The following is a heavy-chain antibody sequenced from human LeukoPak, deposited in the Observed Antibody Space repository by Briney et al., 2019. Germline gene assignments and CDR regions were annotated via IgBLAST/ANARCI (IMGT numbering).Heavy chain of an antibody. CDR3: SSSFSDDFWSGHF. J-gene: IGHJ4*02. V-gene: IGHV3-7*01. Sequence: GGSLRLSCAASRITFTYWMSWVRQAPGKGLEWVANIKQDGSEKYYVDSVKGRFTISRDNAKKSLFLQMNSLRAQDTAVYYCSSSFSDDFWSGHFWGQGTLVTVSS. CDR1: RITFTYW. CDR2: IKQDGSEK. D-gene: IGHD3-3*01.